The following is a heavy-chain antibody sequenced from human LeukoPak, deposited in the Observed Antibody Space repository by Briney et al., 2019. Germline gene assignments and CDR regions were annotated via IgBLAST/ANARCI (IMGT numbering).Heavy chain of an antibody. CDR1: GHTLGELS. J-gene: IGHJ5*02. CDR2: FDPEDGKR. Sequence: EASVNVSCKLSGHTLGELSIHWVREAPARGLEWMGSFDPEDGKRMYAREFQGRLSMTEDTSTDPAYMELSRMRAEDTAVYYCGTNSFFCYGNSGYWFDPWGQGTLVTVSS. D-gene: IGHD3-22*01. CDR3: GTNSFFCYGNSGYWFDP. V-gene: IGHV1-24*01.